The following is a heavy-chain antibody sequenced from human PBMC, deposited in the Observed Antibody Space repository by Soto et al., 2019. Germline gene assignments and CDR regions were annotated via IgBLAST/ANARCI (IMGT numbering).Heavy chain of an antibody. D-gene: IGHD2-15*01. J-gene: IGHJ4*02. CDR2: IFWDDDK. Sequence: QITLKESGPTLVKPTQTLTLTCNFSGFSLSSSGVAVGWIRQPPGKALEWLTFIFWDDDKRYSPSLKSRHTITKDTPKNQLVLTLTNMDPVNTATYYCARLVVAGSTYYFDSWGQGTLLTVSS. CDR1: GFSLSSSGVA. V-gene: IGHV2-5*02. CDR3: ARLVVAGSTYYFDS.